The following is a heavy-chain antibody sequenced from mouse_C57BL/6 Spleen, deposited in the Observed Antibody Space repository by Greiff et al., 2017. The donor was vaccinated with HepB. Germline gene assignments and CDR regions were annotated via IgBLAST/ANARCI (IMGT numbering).Heavy chain of an antibody. J-gene: IGHJ1*03. V-gene: IGHV1-64*01. CDR1: GYTFTSYW. CDR3: ARGYGSSYWYFDV. CDR2: IHPNSGST. D-gene: IGHD1-1*01. Sequence: VQLQQPGAELVKPGASVKLSCKASGYTFTSYWMHWVKQRPGQGLEWIGMIHPNSGSTNNNEKFKSKATLTVDKSSSTAYMQLSSLTSEDSAVYYCARGYGSSYWYFDVWGTGTTVTVSS.